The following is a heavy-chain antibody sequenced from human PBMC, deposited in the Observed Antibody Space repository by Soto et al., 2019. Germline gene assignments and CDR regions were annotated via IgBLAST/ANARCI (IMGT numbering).Heavy chain of an antibody. CDR1: GFTFSSYA. J-gene: IGHJ4*02. Sequence: GGSLRLSCAASGFTFSSYAMSWVRQAPGKGLGWVSAISGSGGSTYYADSVKGQFTISRDNSKNTQYLQMNSLRAEDTAVYYCAKDLAWLPGARYWGQGTLVTVSS. D-gene: IGHD5-12*01. V-gene: IGHV3-23*01. CDR3: AKDLAWLPGARY. CDR2: ISGSGGST.